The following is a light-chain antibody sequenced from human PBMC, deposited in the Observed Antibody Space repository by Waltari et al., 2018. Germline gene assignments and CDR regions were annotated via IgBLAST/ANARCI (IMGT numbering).Light chain of an antibody. J-gene: IGKJ4*01. CDR1: QDINSH. V-gene: IGKV1-17*01. CDR3: QQHDTYPLT. CDR2: IAS. Sequence: DIQMTQSPSSLSASVGDTVTITCRASQDINSHLAWYQQKPGQAPKRLIYIASTLQSGVPSRFSGRGSGTDFTLTIRSLQAEDFATYYCQQHDTYPLTFGGGTKVEAK.